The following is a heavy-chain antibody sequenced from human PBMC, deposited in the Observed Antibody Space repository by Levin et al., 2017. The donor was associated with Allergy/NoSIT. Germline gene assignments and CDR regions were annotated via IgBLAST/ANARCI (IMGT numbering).Heavy chain of an antibody. CDR3: AKGTFEDSSLFYFNV. J-gene: IGHJ4*02. D-gene: IGHD3-22*01. Sequence: SLKISCTASGFSFDDYAMHWVRQVPGKGLEWVSGISWDSVNIAYGDSVKGRFTISRDNAKTSLHLQMISLRLVHTAVYYCAKGTFEDSSLFYFNVWGQGLLVTVSS. V-gene: IGHV3-9*01. CDR1: GFSFDDYA. CDR2: ISWDSVNI.